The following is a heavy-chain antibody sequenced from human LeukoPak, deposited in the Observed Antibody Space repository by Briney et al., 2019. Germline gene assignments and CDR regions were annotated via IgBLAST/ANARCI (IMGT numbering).Heavy chain of an antibody. V-gene: IGHV4-59*01. J-gene: IGHJ4*02. CDR1: GGSISSYY. CDR3: ARVLYSGSYHFDY. Sequence: SETLSLTCTVSGGSISSYYWSWIRQPPGKGLEWIGYIHYSGSTNYNPSLKSRVTISVDTSKNQFSLKLSSVTAADTAVYYCARVLYSGSYHFDYWGQGTLVTVSS. D-gene: IGHD1-26*01. CDR2: IHYSGST.